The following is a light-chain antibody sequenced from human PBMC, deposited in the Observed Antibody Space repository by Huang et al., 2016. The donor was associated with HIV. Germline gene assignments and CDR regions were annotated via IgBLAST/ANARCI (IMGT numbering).Light chain of an antibody. CDR2: DAS. V-gene: IGKV3-11*01. J-gene: IGKJ4*01. CDR3: QECDTWPRLA. Sequence: VVLTQSPATLSLSPGERATLSCRASQSIGNYVAWYQQKPGQPPRLLIYDASKRSTYMPSRFNGTGAGTYFTLTISNLEAEDSAVYYCQECDTWPRLALGGGTKVEIK. CDR1: QSIGNY.